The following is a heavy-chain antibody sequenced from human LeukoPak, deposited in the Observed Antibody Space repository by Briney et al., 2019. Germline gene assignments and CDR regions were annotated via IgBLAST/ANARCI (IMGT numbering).Heavy chain of an antibody. CDR3: ARTYSGSYSRYFDY. CDR1: GFTFSSYA. CDR2: LYSGGST. Sequence: GGSQRLSCVTSGFTFSSYAMSWVRQAPGKGLEWVSFLYSGGSTYYADSVKGRFTISRDNSKNTLYLQMNSLRAEDTAVYYCARTYSGSYSRYFDYWGQGTLVTVSS. V-gene: IGHV3-53*01. J-gene: IGHJ4*02. D-gene: IGHD1-26*01.